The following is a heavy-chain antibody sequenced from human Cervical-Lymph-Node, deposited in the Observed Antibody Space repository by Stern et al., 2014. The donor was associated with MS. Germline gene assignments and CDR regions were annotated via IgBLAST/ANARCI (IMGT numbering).Heavy chain of an antibody. J-gene: IGHJ3*01. CDR2: IAHYGKNI. V-gene: IGHV3-30*04. Sequence: MQLVESGGGVVQPGRSLRLSCTGSGFSFISYSMHWVRQAPGKGLEWLALIAHYGKNIHYGDSVKGRFIISRDTPKNTLYLQMNNMTAENTAMFFCARAIATGDNYRLDLWGQGTMVIVS. D-gene: IGHD6-13*01. CDR1: GFSFISYS. CDR3: ARAIATGDNYRLDL.